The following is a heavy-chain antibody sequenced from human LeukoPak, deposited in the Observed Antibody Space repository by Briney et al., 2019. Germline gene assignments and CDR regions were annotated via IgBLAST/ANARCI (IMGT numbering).Heavy chain of an antibody. D-gene: IGHD5-24*01. J-gene: IGHJ4*02. CDR3: AKSNGVDRNGYNSDYFDY. V-gene: IGHV3-7*01. CDR1: GFTFSSYW. Sequence: GGSLRLSCAASGFTFSSYWMSWVRQAPGKGLEWVANIKQDGSEKYYVDSVKGRFTISRDNAKNSLYLQMNSLRAEDTAVYYCAKSNGVDRNGYNSDYFDYWGQGTLVTVSS. CDR2: IKQDGSEK.